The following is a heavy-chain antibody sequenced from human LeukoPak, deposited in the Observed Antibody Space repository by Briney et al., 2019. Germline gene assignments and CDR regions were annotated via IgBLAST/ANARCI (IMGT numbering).Heavy chain of an antibody. CDR3: ARGGEYCSSTSCSFNWFDP. D-gene: IGHD2-2*01. V-gene: IGHV1-46*01. Sequence: ASVKVSCKASGYTFTNYFMHWVRQAPGQGLEWMGIINPSGGSTSYAQKFQGRVTMTRDTSTSTVYMELSSLRSEDTAVYYCARGGEYCSSTSCSFNWFDPWGQGTLVTVSS. CDR2: INPSGGST. CDR1: GYTFTNYF. J-gene: IGHJ5*02.